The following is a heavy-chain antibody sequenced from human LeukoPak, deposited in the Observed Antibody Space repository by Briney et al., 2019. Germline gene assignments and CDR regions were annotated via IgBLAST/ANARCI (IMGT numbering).Heavy chain of an antibody. Sequence: GGSLRLSCAASGFTVSSNYMSWVRQAPGKGLEWVSAISGSGGSTYYADSVKGRFTISRDNSKNTLYLQMNSLRAEDTAVYYCAPGGEMDYFDYWGQGTLVTVSS. CDR1: GFTVSSNY. CDR3: APGGEMDYFDY. D-gene: IGHD3-10*01. CDR2: ISGSGGST. J-gene: IGHJ4*02. V-gene: IGHV3-23*01.